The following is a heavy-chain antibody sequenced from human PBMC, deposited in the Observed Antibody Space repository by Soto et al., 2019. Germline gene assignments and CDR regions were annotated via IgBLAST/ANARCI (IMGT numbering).Heavy chain of an antibody. D-gene: IGHD3-16*02. CDR1: GYTFTSYD. J-gene: IGHJ4*02. CDR2: MNPNSGNT. V-gene: IGHV1-8*01. CDR3: ARGARYYDYVWGSYRSVYFDY. Sequence: ASVKVSCKASGYTFTSYDINWVRQATGQGPEWMGWMNPNSGNTGYAQKFQGRVTMTRNTSISTAYMELSSLRSEDTAVYYCARGARYYDYVWGSYRSVYFDYWGQGTLVTV.